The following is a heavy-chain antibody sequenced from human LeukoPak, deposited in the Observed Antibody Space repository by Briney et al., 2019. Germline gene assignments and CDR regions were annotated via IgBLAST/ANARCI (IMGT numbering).Heavy chain of an antibody. Sequence: GGSLRLSCAASGFTFTTVAMTLVRQAPGKGLEWVSYIGGTGVSTYYADSVRGRFTISRDNSKNTLFLQMNSLRAEDTAVYYCAKDKSMTTVTVYYFDYWGQGTLVTVSS. J-gene: IGHJ4*02. CDR3: AKDKSMTTVTVYYFDY. D-gene: IGHD4-17*01. V-gene: IGHV3-23*01. CDR1: GFTFTTVA. CDR2: IGGTGVST.